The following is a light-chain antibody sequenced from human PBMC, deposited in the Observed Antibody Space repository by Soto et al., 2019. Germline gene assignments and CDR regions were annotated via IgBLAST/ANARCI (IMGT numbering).Light chain of an antibody. CDR2: DVS. V-gene: IGLV2-14*01. CDR1: SSDVGGYNY. J-gene: IGLJ1*01. Sequence: QSALTQPASVSGSPGQSITISCTGTSSDVGGYNYVSWHLQHPGKAPKLMIYDVSNRPSGVSNRFSGSKSGNTASLTISGLQAEDEADYYCSSYTSSSTLDVFGTGTKLTVL. CDR3: SSYTSSSTLDV.